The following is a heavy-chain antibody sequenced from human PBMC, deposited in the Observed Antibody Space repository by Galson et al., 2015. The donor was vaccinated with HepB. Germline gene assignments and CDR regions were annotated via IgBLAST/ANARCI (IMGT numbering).Heavy chain of an antibody. D-gene: IGHD1-7*01. CDR1: GYTFTSYG. Sequence: SVKVSCKASGYTFTSYGISWVRQAPGQGLEWMGWISAYNGNTNYAQKLQGRVTMTTDTSTSTAYMELRSLRSDDTAVYYCARDRLELAAGGRWFDYWGQGTLVTVSS. V-gene: IGHV1-18*01. CDR3: ARDRLELAAGGRWFDY. CDR2: ISAYNGNT. J-gene: IGHJ4*02.